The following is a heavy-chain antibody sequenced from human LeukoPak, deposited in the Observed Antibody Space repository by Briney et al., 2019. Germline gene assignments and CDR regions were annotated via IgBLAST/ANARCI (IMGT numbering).Heavy chain of an antibody. CDR1: GGSISSHY. CDR3: AIHYLGDYNWFDP. CDR2: IYYSGST. Sequence: SETLSLTCTVSGGSISSHYWSWIRQPPGKGLEWIGYIYYSGSTNYNPSLKSRVTISVDTSKNQFSLKLSSVTAADTAVYYCAIHYLGDYNWFDPWGQGTLVTVSS. D-gene: IGHD2-21*02. J-gene: IGHJ5*02. V-gene: IGHV4-59*11.